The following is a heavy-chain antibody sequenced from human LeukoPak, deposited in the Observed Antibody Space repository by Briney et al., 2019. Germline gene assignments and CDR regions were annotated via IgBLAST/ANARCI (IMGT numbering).Heavy chain of an antibody. V-gene: IGHV1-69*13. J-gene: IGHJ5*02. Sequence: SVKVSCKASGGTFSSYAISWVRQAPGQGLEWMGGIIPIFGTANYAQKFQGRATITADESTSTAYMELSSLRSEDTAVYYCARVRYCSSTSCEVPWGQGTLVTVSS. CDR2: IIPIFGTA. CDR3: ARVRYCSSTSCEVP. CDR1: GGTFSSYA. D-gene: IGHD2-2*01.